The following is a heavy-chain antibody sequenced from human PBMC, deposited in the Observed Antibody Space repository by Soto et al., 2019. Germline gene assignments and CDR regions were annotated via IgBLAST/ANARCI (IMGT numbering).Heavy chain of an antibody. CDR2: SHEGGNT. Sequence: QVQLQESGPGLVKPSGTLSLTCAVSGVSISSHDWWTWVRQPPGKGLEWIGESHEGGNTNYNSSLGSRVTVSVDKSKNQFYLKLASVTGVDTAVYCSSTRDSGRVYGGQGTLVTVSS. J-gene: IGHJ4*02. V-gene: IGHV4-4*01. CDR3: STRDSGRVY. D-gene: IGHD5-12*01. CDR1: GVSISSHDW.